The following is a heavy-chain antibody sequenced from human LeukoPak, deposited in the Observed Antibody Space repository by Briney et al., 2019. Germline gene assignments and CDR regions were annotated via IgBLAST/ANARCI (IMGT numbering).Heavy chain of an antibody. CDR2: INHSGST. CDR3: ARGDSLGYSSSWYRFDP. V-gene: IGHV4-34*01. D-gene: IGHD6-13*01. Sequence: TSETLSLTCAVYGGSFSGYYWSWIRQPPGKGLEWIGEINHSGSTNYNPSLKGRVTISVDTSKNQFSLKLSSVTAADTAVYYCARGDSLGYSSSWYRFDPWGQGTLVTVSS. J-gene: IGHJ5*02. CDR1: GGSFSGYY.